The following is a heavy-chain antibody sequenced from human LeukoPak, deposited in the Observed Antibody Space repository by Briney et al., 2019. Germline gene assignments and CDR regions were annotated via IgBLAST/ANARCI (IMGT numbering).Heavy chain of an antibody. CDR2: IYHSGST. Sequence: PSETLSLTCAVSGYSISIGYYWGWIRQPPGKGLEWIGSIYHSGSTYYNPSLKSRVTISVDTSKNQFSLKLSSVTAADTAVYYCARVPTSYDFWSGYYRDNWFDPWGQGTLVTVSS. D-gene: IGHD3-3*01. CDR1: GYSISIGYY. CDR3: ARVPTSYDFWSGYYRDNWFDP. V-gene: IGHV4-38-2*01. J-gene: IGHJ5*02.